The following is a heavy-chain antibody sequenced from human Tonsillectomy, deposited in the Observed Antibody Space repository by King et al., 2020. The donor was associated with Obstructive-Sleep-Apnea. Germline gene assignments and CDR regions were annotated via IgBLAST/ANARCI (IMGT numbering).Heavy chain of an antibody. CDR2: INSDESST. V-gene: IGHV3-74*01. Sequence: VQLVESGGGLVQPGGSLRLSCAASGFTFSNSWMHWVRQAPGKGLVWVSHINSDESSTNYADSVKGRFTISRDNAKNTVHLQMNSLIAEDTAVYYCARDRGYIPDYWGQGTLVTVSS. D-gene: IGHD2-2*02. CDR1: GFTFSNSW. CDR3: ARDRGYIPDY. J-gene: IGHJ4*02.